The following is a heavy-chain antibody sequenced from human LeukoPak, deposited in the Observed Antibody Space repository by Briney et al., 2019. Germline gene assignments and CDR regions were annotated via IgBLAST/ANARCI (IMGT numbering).Heavy chain of an antibody. J-gene: IGHJ5*02. Sequence: PGGSLRLSCAASGFTLSSYSMSWVSQAPGKGLEWVSYISSSSSAIYYADSVKGRITISRDNAKNSLYLQMNSLRDEDTAVYYCARGTDWFDPWGQGTLVTVSS. CDR3: ARGTDWFDP. CDR2: ISSSSSAI. V-gene: IGHV3-48*02. CDR1: GFTLSSYS.